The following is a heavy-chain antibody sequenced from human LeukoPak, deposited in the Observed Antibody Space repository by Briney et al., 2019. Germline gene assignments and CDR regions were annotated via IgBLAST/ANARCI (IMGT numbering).Heavy chain of an antibody. CDR1: GCTFSDYS. V-gene: IGHV3-48*04. D-gene: IGHD2/OR15-2a*01. CDR3: AKGPPGFRYYMDV. Sequence: GWALRLSCAASGCTFSDYSMNWVRQAPGKGLEWISYIGISSGNTKYADSVKGRFTISGDTAKNSVYLQMNSLRVEDTAVYYCAKGPPGFRYYMDVWGKGTAVTVSS. CDR2: IGISSGNT. J-gene: IGHJ6*03.